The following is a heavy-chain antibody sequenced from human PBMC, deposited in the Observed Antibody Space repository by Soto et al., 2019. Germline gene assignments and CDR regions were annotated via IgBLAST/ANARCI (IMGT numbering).Heavy chain of an antibody. J-gene: IGHJ3*02. CDR2: ISYDGSNK. Sequence: GGSLRLSCAASGFTFRSYGMHWVRQAPGKGLEWVAVISYDGSNKYYADSVKGRFTISRDNSKNTLYLQMNSLRAEDTAVYYCAKGGAGSTSNAFDIWGQGTMVTVSS. D-gene: IGHD1-26*01. CDR1: GFTFRSYG. V-gene: IGHV3-30*18. CDR3: AKGGAGSTSNAFDI.